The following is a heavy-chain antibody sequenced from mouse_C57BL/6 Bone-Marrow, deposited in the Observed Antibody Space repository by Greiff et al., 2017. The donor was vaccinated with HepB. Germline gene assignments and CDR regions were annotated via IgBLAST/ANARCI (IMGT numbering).Heavy chain of an antibody. D-gene: IGHD1-1*01. CDR3: ARRGRYYYGSLYAMDY. J-gene: IGHJ4*01. CDR1: GYTFTGYW. V-gene: IGHV1-9*01. CDR2: ILPGSGST. Sequence: VQGVESGAELMKPGASVKLSCKATGYTFTGYWIEWVKQRPGHGLEWIGEILPGSGSTNYNEKFKGKATFTADTSSNTAYMQLSSLTTEDSAIYYCARRGRYYYGSLYAMDYWGQGTSVTVSS.